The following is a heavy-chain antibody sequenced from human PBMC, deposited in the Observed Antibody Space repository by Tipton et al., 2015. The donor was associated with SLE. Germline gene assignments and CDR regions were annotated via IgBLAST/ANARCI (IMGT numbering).Heavy chain of an antibody. Sequence: SLRLSCVASGFTLSNYEMNWVRQAPGKGLEWLSYISTSGETIYYADSVKGRFTISRDNTKNSLDLQMNNLRVEDTAIYYCARDRADRSRWHQGIDSWGQGTLVSVSS. CDR1: GFTLSNYE. CDR2: ISTSGETI. J-gene: IGHJ4*02. CDR3: ARDRADRSRWHQGIDS. V-gene: IGHV3-48*03. D-gene: IGHD6-13*01.